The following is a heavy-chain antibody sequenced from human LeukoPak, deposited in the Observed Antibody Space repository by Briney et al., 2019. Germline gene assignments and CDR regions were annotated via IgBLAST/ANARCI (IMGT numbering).Heavy chain of an antibody. J-gene: IGHJ4*02. D-gene: IGHD3-22*01. Sequence: GGSLRLSCAASGFTFSSFAMSWLRQAPGRGLEWVSAISGSITNTYYADSVKGRFTISRDNSKNTLYLQMNSLRAEDTAVYYCAKRDSSGSFYCDHWGQGTLVTVSS. CDR2: ISGSITNT. CDR3: AKRDSSGSFYCDH. V-gene: IGHV3-23*01. CDR1: GFTFSSFA.